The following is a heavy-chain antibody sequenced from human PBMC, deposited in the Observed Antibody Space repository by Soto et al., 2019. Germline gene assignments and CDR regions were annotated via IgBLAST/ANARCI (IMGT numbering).Heavy chain of an antibody. J-gene: IGHJ6*02. V-gene: IGHV3-30-3*01. CDR2: ISYDGSNK. Sequence: GGSLRLSCAASGFTFSSYAMHWVRQAPGKGLEWVAVISYDGSNKYYADSVKGRFTISRDNSKNTLYLQMNSLRAEDTAVYYCASYYYGSGSSPPRYYYGMDVWGQGTTVTVSS. D-gene: IGHD3-10*01. CDR3: ASYYYGSGSSPPRYYYGMDV. CDR1: GFTFSSYA.